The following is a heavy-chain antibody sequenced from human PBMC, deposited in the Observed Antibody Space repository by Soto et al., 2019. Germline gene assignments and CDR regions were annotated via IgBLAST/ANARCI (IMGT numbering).Heavy chain of an antibody. CDR1: GGSINNKDFY. CDR3: ARAVYGSDYFDI. D-gene: IGHD3-10*01. V-gene: IGHV4-31*03. CDR2: VFSSGTS. Sequence: QVQLQESGPGLVRPSQTLSLTCTVSGGSINNKDFYWTWIRQHPVKGLEWIGYVFSSGTSFDNPSLRSRHIISVDTSANQFSLELSSVTAADSAVYYFARAVYGSDYFDIWGPGILVSVSS. J-gene: IGHJ4*02.